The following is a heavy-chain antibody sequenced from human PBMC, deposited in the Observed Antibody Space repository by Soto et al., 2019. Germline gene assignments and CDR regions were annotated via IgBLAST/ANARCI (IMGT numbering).Heavy chain of an antibody. D-gene: IGHD5-12*01. CDR2: INWNSGNI. CDR3: AKDRHSGYDVLFDY. CDR1: GFTFDDYA. V-gene: IGHV3-9*01. Sequence: EVQLVESGGGLVQPGRSLRLSCAASGFTFDDYAMHWVLQAPGKGLEWVSGINWNSGNIGYADSVKGRFTISRDNAKNSLYLQMNSLRAEDTALYYCAKDRHSGYDVLFDYWGQGTLVTVSS. J-gene: IGHJ4*02.